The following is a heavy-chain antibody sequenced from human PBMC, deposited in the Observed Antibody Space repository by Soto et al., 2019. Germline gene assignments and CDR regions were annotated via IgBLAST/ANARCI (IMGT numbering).Heavy chain of an antibody. J-gene: IGHJ4*02. CDR1: GYTFTSYD. D-gene: IGHD3-9*01. V-gene: IGHV1-8*01. CDR2: MNPNSGNT. CDR3: ARGDRTGVLRYFDWYLN. Sequence: ASVKVSCKASGYTFTSYDINWVRQATGQGLEWMGWMNPNSGNTGYAQKFQGRVTMTRNTSISTAYMELSSLRSEDTAVYYCARGDRTGVLRYFDWYLNWGQGTLVTVSS.